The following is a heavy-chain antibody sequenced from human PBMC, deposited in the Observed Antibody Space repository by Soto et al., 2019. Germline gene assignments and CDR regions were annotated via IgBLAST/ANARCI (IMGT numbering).Heavy chain of an antibody. CDR3: ARGRYDYVWGSYRPEQAYYVDY. CDR2: IIPIFGTA. D-gene: IGHD3-16*02. CDR1: GGTFSSYA. J-gene: IGHJ4*02. Sequence: QVQLVQSGAEVKKPGSSVKVSCKASGGTFSSYAISWVRQAPGQGLEWMGGIIPIFGTANYAQKFQGRVTITADESTSTAYMELSSLRSEDTAVYYCARGRYDYVWGSYRPEQAYYVDYWGQGTLVTVSS. V-gene: IGHV1-69*01.